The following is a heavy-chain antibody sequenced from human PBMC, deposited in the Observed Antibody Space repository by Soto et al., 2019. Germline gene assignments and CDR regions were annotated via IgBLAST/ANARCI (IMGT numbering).Heavy chain of an antibody. CDR2: IIPIFGTA. CDR3: ARDFSSSWYRGYYYYGMDV. CDR1: GGTFSSYA. D-gene: IGHD6-13*01. V-gene: IGHV1-69*13. J-gene: IGHJ6*02. Sequence: ASVKVSCKASGGTFSSYAISWVRQAPGQGLEWMGGIIPIFGTANYAQKFQGRVTITADESTSTAYMELSSLRSEDTAVYYCARDFSSSWYRGYYYYGMDVWGQGTTVTVSS.